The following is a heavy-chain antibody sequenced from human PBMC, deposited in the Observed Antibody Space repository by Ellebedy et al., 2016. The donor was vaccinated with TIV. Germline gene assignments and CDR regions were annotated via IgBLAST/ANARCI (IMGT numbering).Heavy chain of an antibody. CDR3: ARDHIVIGRFGELYGMDV. CDR1: GGTFSSYA. CDR2: IIPILGIA. J-gene: IGHJ6*02. D-gene: IGHD3-10*01. Sequence: AASVKVSCKASGGTFSSYAISWVRQAPGQGLEWMGRIIPILGIANYAQKFQGRVTITADKSTSTAYMELSSLRSEDTAVYYCARDHIVIGRFGELYGMDVWGQGTTVTVSS. V-gene: IGHV1-69*04.